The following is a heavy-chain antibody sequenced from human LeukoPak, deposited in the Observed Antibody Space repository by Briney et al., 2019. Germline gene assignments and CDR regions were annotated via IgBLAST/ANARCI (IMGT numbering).Heavy chain of an antibody. CDR1: GFTFSSYG. D-gene: IGHD4-11*01. Sequence: GSLRLSCAASGFTFSSYGMHWVRQAPGKGLEWVAVISYDGSNKYYADSVKGRFTISRDNSKNTLYLQMNSLRAEDTAVYYCLLSTTSLDYWGQGTLVTVSS. J-gene: IGHJ4*02. V-gene: IGHV3-30*03. CDR3: LLSTTSLDY. CDR2: ISYDGSNK.